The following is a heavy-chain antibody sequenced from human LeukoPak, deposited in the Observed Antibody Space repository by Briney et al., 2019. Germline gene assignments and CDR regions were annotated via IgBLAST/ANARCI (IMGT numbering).Heavy chain of an antibody. D-gene: IGHD2-8*01. V-gene: IGHV3-53*01. Sequence: TGGSLRLSCAASGFTFSSYGMHWVRQAPGKGLEWVSVIYSGGSTYYADSVKGRFTISRDNSKNTLYLQMNSLRAEDTAVYYCARDRRGVDRYFDYWGQGTLVTVSS. CDR1: GFTFSSYG. J-gene: IGHJ4*02. CDR3: ARDRRGVDRYFDY. CDR2: IYSGGST.